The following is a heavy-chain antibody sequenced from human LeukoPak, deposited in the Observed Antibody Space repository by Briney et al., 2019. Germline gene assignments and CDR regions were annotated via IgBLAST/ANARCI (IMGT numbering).Heavy chain of an antibody. D-gene: IGHD2-2*02. CDR3: AMSDGFCTSATCYNPFDY. J-gene: IGHJ4*02. V-gene: IGHV4-34*01. CDR1: GGSFSGYY. Sequence: SETLSLTCAVYGGSFSGYYWSWIRQPPGKGLEWIGEINHSGSTNYNPSLKSRVTISVDTSKNQFSLKLRSVTAADTAVYYCAMSDGFCTSATCYNPFDYWGQGALVTVSS. CDR2: INHSGST.